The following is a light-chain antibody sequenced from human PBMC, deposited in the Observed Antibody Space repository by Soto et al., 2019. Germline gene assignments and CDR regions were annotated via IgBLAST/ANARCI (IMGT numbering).Light chain of an antibody. CDR1: SSNIGSNF. V-gene: IGLV1-47*02. CDR2: SNN. J-gene: IGLJ3*02. CDR3: AAWDDSLSGWV. Sequence: QSVLTQPPSASGTPGQRGTISCSGSSSNIGSNFVYWYQQLPGPAPKLLSYSNNQRPSGVPDRFSGSKSGTSASLAISGLRSEDEADYYCAAWDDSLSGWVFGGGTKLTVL.